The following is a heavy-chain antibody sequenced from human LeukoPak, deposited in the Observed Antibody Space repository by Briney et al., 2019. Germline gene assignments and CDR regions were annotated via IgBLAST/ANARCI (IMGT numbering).Heavy chain of an antibody. Sequence: GGSLRLSCAASGFTFSSYSMNWVRQAPGEGLEWVSYISSSSSTIYYADSVKGRFTISRDNAKNSLYLQMNSLRAEDTAVYYCAREHGLLRPGDDAFDIWGQGTMVTVSS. CDR3: AREHGLLRPGDDAFDI. D-gene: IGHD3-22*01. CDR2: ISSSSSTI. CDR1: GFTFSSYS. J-gene: IGHJ3*02. V-gene: IGHV3-48*01.